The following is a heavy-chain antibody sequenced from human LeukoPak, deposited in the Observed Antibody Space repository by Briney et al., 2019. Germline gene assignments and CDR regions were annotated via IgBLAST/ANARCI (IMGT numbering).Heavy chain of an antibody. V-gene: IGHV4-31*03. CDR3: ARGATDCGGDCYSES. Sequence: TLSLTCTVSGGSISSGGYYWSWIRQHPGKGLEWIGYIYYSGSTYYNPSLKSRVTISVDTSKNQFSLKLSSVTAADTAVYYCARGATDCGGDCYSESWGQGTLVTVSS. CDR1: GGSISSGGYY. CDR2: IYYSGST. J-gene: IGHJ5*02. D-gene: IGHD2-21*02.